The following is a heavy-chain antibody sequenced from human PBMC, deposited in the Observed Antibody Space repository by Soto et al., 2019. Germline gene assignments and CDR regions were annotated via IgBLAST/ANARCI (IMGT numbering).Heavy chain of an antibody. CDR3: ARDRYSGYDSLPYYYYGMDV. D-gene: IGHD5-12*01. V-gene: IGHV3-30-3*01. Sequence: GGSLRLSCAASGFTFSSYAMHWVRQAPGKGLEWVAVISYDGSNKYYADSVKGRFTISRDNSKNTLYLQMNSLRAEDTAVYYCARDRYSGYDSLPYYYYGMDVWGQGTTVTVSS. CDR2: ISYDGSNK. J-gene: IGHJ6*02. CDR1: GFTFSSYA.